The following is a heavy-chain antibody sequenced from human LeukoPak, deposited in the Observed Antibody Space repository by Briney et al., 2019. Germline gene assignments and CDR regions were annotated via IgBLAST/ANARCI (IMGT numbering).Heavy chain of an antibody. CDR2: IYYSGST. J-gene: IGHJ6*03. V-gene: IGHV4-59*08. D-gene: IGHD6-13*01. CDR3: ARVAAADTAYYYYMDV. CDR1: GGSISSYY. Sequence: SETLSLTCTVSGGSISSYYWSWIRQPPGKGLEWIGYIYYSGSTNYNPSLKSRVTISVDTSKNQFSLKLSSVTAADTAVYYCARVAAADTAYYYYMDVWGKGTTVTVSS.